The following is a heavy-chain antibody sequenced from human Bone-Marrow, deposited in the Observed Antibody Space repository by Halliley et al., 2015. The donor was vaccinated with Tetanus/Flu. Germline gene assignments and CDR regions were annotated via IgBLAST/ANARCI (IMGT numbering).Heavy chain of an antibody. D-gene: IGHD3-3*01. J-gene: IGHJ5*02. V-gene: IGHV3-23*01. CDR3: ATDRDQDFWSSHYSDLQS. CDR2: GGGRDT. Sequence: GGGRDTHYADSVKGRFPISRDNRRNIVYLQMNSLRSDDTARYYCATDRDQDFWSSHYSDLQSWGQGTLVTVSS.